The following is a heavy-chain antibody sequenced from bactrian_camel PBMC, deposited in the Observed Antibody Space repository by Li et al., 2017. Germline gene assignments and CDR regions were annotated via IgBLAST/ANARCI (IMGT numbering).Heavy chain of an antibody. D-gene: IGHD5*01. J-gene: IGHJ4*01. V-gene: IGHV3S55*01. CDR1: GFTSDRCD. CDR3: NTRGTGCVWTAGDRRFQPGPLGS. Sequence: HVQLVESGGGSVQAGESLKLSCTIPGFTSDRCDMHWSRVTTGGQREWVASISADGAETYSDSVKGRFAISRDKSDDTVYLEMLDPKPEDTAMYRCNTRGTGCVWTAGDRRFQPGPLGSWGQGTQVTVS. CDR2: ISADGAE.